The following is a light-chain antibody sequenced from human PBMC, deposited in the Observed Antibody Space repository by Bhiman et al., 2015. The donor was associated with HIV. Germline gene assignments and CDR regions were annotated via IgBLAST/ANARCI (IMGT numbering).Light chain of an antibody. Sequence: QSALTQPASVSGSPGQSITVSCTGTSSDVGAYNYVSWYQQHPGKAPKLIIYDVNKRPSGVSNRFSGSKSGNTASLTISGLHAEDEADYYCCSYAGDSSWVFGGGTKLTVL. CDR3: CSYAGDSSWV. CDR1: SSDVGAYNY. V-gene: IGLV2-23*02. CDR2: DVN. J-gene: IGLJ3*02.